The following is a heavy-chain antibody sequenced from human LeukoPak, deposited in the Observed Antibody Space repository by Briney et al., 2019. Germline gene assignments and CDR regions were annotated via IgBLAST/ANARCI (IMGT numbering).Heavy chain of an antibody. CDR1: GYSFTTYW. Sequence: GESLKISCKGSGYSFTTYWIGWVRQMPGKGLEWMGIIYPRDSDTRNSPSFQGQVTISADKSISTAYLQWSSLKASDTAMYYCARGHCSSTTCPFDYWGQGTLVTVSS. J-gene: IGHJ4*02. D-gene: IGHD2-2*01. CDR2: IYPRDSDT. V-gene: IGHV5-51*01. CDR3: ARGHCSSTTCPFDY.